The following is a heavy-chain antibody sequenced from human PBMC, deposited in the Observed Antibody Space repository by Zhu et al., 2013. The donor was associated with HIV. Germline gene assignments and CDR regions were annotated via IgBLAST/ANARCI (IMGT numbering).Heavy chain of an antibody. CDR3: ARSCSGWYWGPCYFDY. CDR2: INAGNGNT. CDR1: GYTFTSYA. V-gene: IGHV1-3*01. D-gene: IGHD6-19*01. J-gene: IGHJ4*02. Sequence: QVQLVQSGAEVKKPGASVKVSCKASGYTFTSYAMHWVRQAPGQRLEWMGWINAGNGNTKYSQKFQGRVTITRDTSASTAYMELSSLRSEDTAVYYCARSCSGWYWGPCYFDYWGQGTLVTVSS.